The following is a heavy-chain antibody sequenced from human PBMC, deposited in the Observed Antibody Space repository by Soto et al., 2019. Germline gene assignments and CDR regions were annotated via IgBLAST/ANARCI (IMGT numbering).Heavy chain of an antibody. Sequence: QVQLMQSGPEVKKPGASVKVSCKASGYPFTVFGISWVRQAPGQGLEWMGWMSPYNGHTNYAQKLQGRGTMTPDTSTSTAYMELRSLRSDDTAVYYCARDPGGARGFEFWGQGTLVTVSS. J-gene: IGHJ4*02. CDR2: MSPYNGHT. D-gene: IGHD2-15*01. CDR1: GYPFTVFG. V-gene: IGHV1-18*01. CDR3: ARDPGGARGFEF.